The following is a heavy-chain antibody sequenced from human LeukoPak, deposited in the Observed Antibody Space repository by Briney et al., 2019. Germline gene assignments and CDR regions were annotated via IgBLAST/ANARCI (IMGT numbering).Heavy chain of an antibody. V-gene: IGHV3-9*03. J-gene: IGHJ3*02. Sequence: PGGSLRLSCAASGFTFRNHWMHWVRQAPGKGLEWVSGISWNSGSIGYADSVKGRFTISRDNAKNSLYLQMNSLRAEDMALYYCAKDKGSSGWYYAFDIWGQGTMVTVSS. D-gene: IGHD6-19*01. CDR3: AKDKGSSGWYYAFDI. CDR1: GFTFRNHW. CDR2: ISWNSGSI.